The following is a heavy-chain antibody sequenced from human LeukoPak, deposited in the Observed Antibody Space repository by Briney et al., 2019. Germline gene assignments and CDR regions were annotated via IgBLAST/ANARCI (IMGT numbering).Heavy chain of an antibody. D-gene: IGHD3-22*01. CDR1: GGSISSYY. CDR2: IYHSGST. V-gene: IGHV4-59*12. CDR3: ARSYYDSSGYYEFHAFDI. Sequence: SETLSLTCTVSGGSISSYYWSWIRQPPGKGLEWIGYIYHSGSTYYNPSLKSRVTISVDRSKNQFSLKLSSVTAADTAVYYCARSYYDSSGYYEFHAFDIWGQGTMVTVSS. J-gene: IGHJ3*02.